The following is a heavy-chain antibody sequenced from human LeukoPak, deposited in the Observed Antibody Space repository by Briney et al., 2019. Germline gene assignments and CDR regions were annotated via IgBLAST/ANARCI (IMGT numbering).Heavy chain of an antibody. V-gene: IGHV4-39*01. CDR1: GGSISSSSYY. J-gene: IGHJ4*02. CDR2: IYYSGST. Sequence: SETLSLTCTVSGGSISSSSYYWGWIRQPPGKGLEWIGSIYYSGSTYYNPSLKSRVTISVDTSENQFSLKLSSVTAADTAVYYCARFGYYDSSGYYAYYFDYWGQGTLVTVSS. D-gene: IGHD3-22*01. CDR3: ARFGYYDSSGYYAYYFDY.